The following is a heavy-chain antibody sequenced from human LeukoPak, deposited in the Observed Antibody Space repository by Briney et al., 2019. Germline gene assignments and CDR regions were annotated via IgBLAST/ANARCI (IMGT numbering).Heavy chain of an antibody. J-gene: IGHJ5*02. V-gene: IGHV1-2*06. Sequence: ASVKVSCKSSGYTFTDYYMRWVRQAPGQGLERLGRINPYNGDTNYAQRFQGRVTMTRDTSITTAYMELSRLTYDDTAVYYCATGLFEEGNNWFDPWGQGTLVTVSS. CDR2: INPYNGDT. CDR1: GYTFTDYY. CDR3: ATGLFEEGNNWFDP.